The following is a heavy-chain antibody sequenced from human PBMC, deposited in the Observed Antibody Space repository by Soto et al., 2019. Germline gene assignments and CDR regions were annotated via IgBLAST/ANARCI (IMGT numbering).Heavy chain of an antibody. J-gene: IGHJ4*02. V-gene: IGHV3-66*01. CDR3: ALSPYYYGSGSYF. D-gene: IGHD3-10*01. CDR1: GFAVSSNY. Sequence: PGGSLRLSCAASGFAVSSNYMTWVRQAPGKGLEWVSVIHSGGDTHYADSVRGRFTISRDNSKNTLYLQMNSLRAEDTAVYYCALSPYYYGSGSYFWGQGTLVTVSS. CDR2: IHSGGDT.